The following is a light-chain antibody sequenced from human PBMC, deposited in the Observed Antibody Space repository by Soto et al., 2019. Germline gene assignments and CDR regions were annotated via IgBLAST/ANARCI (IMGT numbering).Light chain of an antibody. Sequence: EIVMTQSPATLSLSPGERATLSCRASQSVNSNLAWYQQKPGQAPRLLIYGASTRATVIPARFSGSGSGTEFTLAISSLQSEDFAVYYCQQYDNWRQTFGQGTKVDIK. J-gene: IGKJ1*01. CDR1: QSVNSN. CDR3: QQYDNWRQT. CDR2: GAS. V-gene: IGKV3-15*01.